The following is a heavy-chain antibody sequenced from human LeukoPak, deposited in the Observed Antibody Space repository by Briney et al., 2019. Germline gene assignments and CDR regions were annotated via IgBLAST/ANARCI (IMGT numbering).Heavy chain of an antibody. V-gene: IGHV1-69*05. CDR3: ASAYYYDSSGYQFDY. J-gene: IGHJ4*02. CDR1: GYTFTSYY. Sequence: ASVKVSCKASGYTFTSYYMHWVRQAPGQGLEWMGRIIPIFGTANYAQKFQGRVTITTDESTSTAYMELSSLRSEDTAVYYCASAYYYDSSGYQFDYWGQGTLVTVSS. D-gene: IGHD3-22*01. CDR2: IIPIFGTA.